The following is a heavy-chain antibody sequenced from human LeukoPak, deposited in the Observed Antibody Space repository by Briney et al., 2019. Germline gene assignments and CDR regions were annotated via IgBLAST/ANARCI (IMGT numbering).Heavy chain of an antibody. CDR1: GGSISSYY. J-gene: IGHJ3*02. D-gene: IGHD3-3*01. CDR3: ARDAPAYYDFWSGYSQDAFDI. CDR2: IYTSGST. Sequence: SSETLSLTCTVSGGSISSYYWSWIRQPAGKGLEWIGRIYTSGSTNYNPSLKSRVTMSVDTSKNQFSLKLSSVTAADTAVYYCARDAPAYYDFWSGYSQDAFDIWGQGTMVTVSS. V-gene: IGHV4-4*07.